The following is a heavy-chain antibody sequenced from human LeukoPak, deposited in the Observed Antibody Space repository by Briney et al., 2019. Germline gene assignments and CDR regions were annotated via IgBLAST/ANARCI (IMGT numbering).Heavy chain of an antibody. Sequence: SETLSLTCTVSGGSISSGSHYWSWIRQPAGKGPDWVGHIYPSGRTNYNPSLKSRVTMSVDTSKNQFSLKLSSVTAADTAVYYCARGEGGSYGLPDYWGQGTLVTVSS. V-gene: IGHV4-61*09. J-gene: IGHJ4*02. CDR3: ARGEGGSYGLPDY. CDR1: GGSISSGSHY. CDR2: IYPSGRT. D-gene: IGHD1-26*01.